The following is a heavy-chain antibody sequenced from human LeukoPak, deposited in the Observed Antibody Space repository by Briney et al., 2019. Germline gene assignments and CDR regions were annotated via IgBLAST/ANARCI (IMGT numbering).Heavy chain of an antibody. CDR2: IYYSGST. Sequence: SETLSLTCTVSGGSISSYYWSWIRQPPGKGLEWIGCIYYSGSTNYKPSLKSRVTISVDTSKNQFSLKLSSVTAADTAVYYCARETYGSGSYRAYYMDVWGKGTTVTVSS. V-gene: IGHV4-59*01. J-gene: IGHJ6*03. CDR1: GGSISSYY. D-gene: IGHD3-10*01. CDR3: ARETYGSGSYRAYYMDV.